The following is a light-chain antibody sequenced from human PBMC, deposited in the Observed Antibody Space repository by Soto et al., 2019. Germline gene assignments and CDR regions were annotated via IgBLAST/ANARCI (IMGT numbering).Light chain of an antibody. V-gene: IGKV3-20*01. Sequence: EIVATKSPRTLSLSPGERATLSCRASQSVSSSYLAWYQQKPGQAPRLLIYGASSRATGIPDRFSGSGSGTDFTLTIIRLEPEDFAVYYCQQYGRSRWTFGQGTKVDIK. J-gene: IGKJ1*01. CDR2: GAS. CDR3: QQYGRSRWT. CDR1: QSVSSSY.